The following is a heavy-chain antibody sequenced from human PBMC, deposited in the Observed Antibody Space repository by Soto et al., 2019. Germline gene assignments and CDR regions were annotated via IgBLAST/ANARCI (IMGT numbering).Heavy chain of an antibody. Sequence: PSETLSLTCTVSGGSISSSSYCWGWIRQPPGKGLEWIGSIYYSGSTYYNPSLKSRVTISVDTSKNQFSLKLSSVTAADTAVYYCARVGPWVPYYYDSSPYTFEDWFDPWGQGTLVTVSS. CDR3: ARVGPWVPYYYDSSPYTFEDWFDP. CDR1: GGSISSSSYC. CDR2: IYYSGST. V-gene: IGHV4-39*01. D-gene: IGHD3-22*01. J-gene: IGHJ5*02.